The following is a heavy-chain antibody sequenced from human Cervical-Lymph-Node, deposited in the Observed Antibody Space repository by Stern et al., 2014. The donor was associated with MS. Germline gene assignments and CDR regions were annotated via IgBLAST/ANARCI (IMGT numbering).Heavy chain of an antibody. V-gene: IGHV1-2*02. J-gene: IGHJ5*02. D-gene: IGHD6-6*01. CDR1: GYIFTDYY. CDR2: INPKSGGT. Sequence: VQLVESGAEVEKPGASVKVSCKASGYIFTDYYLHWVRQAPGQGIEWMGRINPKSGGTSYAQSFQGRVTLTRDTSITTAYMDLSRLTSDDTAVYYCTRALRIADRPSPGGHWFDPWGQGTLVIVSS. CDR3: TRALRIADRPSPGGHWFDP.